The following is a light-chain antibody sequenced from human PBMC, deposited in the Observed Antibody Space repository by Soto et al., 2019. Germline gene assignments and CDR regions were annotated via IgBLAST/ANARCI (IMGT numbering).Light chain of an antibody. Sequence: EIVLTQSPGTLSLSPGERATLSCRASQSVTSSYLVWYQQKPGQAPRLLIYGASGRATGIPDRFSGSGSGTDFTLTISRLEPEDFAVYYCQQYGSSPTTFGHGAKVDIK. CDR2: GAS. V-gene: IGKV3-20*01. CDR3: QQYGSSPTT. CDR1: QSVTSSY. J-gene: IGKJ1*01.